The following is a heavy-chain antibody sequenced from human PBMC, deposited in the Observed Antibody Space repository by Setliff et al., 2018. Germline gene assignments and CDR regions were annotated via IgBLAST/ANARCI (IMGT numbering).Heavy chain of an antibody. CDR2: VFYNGAA. CDR3: ARGGTYRYFDY. J-gene: IGHJ4*02. V-gene: IGHV4-59*01. Sequence: WIRQPPGKGLEFIGYVFYNGAAKYDPSLKSRVTMSVDTSKTQFSLKLNSMTTADTAVYYCARGGTYRYFDYWGQGALVTVSS.